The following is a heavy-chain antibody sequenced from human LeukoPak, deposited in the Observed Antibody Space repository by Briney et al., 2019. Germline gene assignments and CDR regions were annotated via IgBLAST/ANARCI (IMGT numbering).Heavy chain of an antibody. CDR1: GFIFSSYA. D-gene: IGHD6-19*01. V-gene: IGHV3-23*03. CDR2: IYIGGST. J-gene: IGHJ4*02. CDR3: ARVNPSGWAIDY. Sequence: GGSLRLSCAASGFIFSSYAMSWVRQAPGKGLEWVSVIYIGGSTYYADSVKGRFTISRDNSKNTLYLQMSSLRVEDTAVYYCARVNPSGWAIDYWGQGTLVTVSS.